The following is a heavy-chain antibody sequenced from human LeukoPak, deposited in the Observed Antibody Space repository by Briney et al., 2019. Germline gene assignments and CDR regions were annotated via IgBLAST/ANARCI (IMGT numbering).Heavy chain of an antibody. D-gene: IGHD3-10*01. CDR2: ISGSGGST. Sequence: GGSLRLSCAASGFTFSSYAMSWVRQAPGKGLEWVSVISGSGGSTYYADSVKGRFTISRDNSKNTLYMQMNSLRAEDTAVYYCAKRASGSGTSLYYFDYWGQGTLVTVSS. V-gene: IGHV3-23*01. J-gene: IGHJ4*02. CDR1: GFTFSSYA. CDR3: AKRASGSGTSLYYFDY.